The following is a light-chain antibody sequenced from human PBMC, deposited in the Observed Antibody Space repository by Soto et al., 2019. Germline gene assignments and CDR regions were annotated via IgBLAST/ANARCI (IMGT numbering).Light chain of an antibody. CDR2: EGS. CDR1: SSEVGSYKL. Sequence: QSALTQPASVSGSPGQSITISCTGTSSEVGSYKLVSWYQQHPGKAPKLMIYEGSKRHSGVSNRFSGSKSGNTASLTISGLQAEDEADYYCCSYAGSYVFGTGTKLTVL. V-gene: IGLV2-23*01. CDR3: CSYAGSYV. J-gene: IGLJ1*01.